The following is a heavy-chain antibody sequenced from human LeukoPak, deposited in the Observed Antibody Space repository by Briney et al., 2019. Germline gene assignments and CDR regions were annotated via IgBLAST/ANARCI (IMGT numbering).Heavy chain of an antibody. CDR2: LNPNSGNT. CDR1: GYTFINYD. CDR3: ARGGTSAAARRFDP. V-gene: IGHV1-8*01. D-gene: IGHD6-13*01. Sequence: ASVKVSCKTSGYTFINYDINWVRQASGQGLEWMGWLNPNSGNTGYAQKFRGRVTITSSPSTSTVFMELGSLTSEGTAVYYCARGGTSAAARRFDPWGQGTLVTVSS. J-gene: IGHJ5*02.